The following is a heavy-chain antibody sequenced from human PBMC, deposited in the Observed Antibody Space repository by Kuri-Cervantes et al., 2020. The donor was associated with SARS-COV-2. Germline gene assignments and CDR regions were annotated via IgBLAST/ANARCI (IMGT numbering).Heavy chain of an antibody. D-gene: IGHD1-26*01. CDR1: GGSFSGYY. CDR2: INHSGST. Sequence: GSLRLSCAVYGGSFSGYYWSWIRQPPGKGLEWIGEINHSGSTNYNPSLKSRVTISVDTSKNQFSLKLSSVTAADTAVYYCARNEWEPFSGYYFDYWGQGTLVTVSS. V-gene: IGHV4-34*01. CDR3: ARNEWEPFSGYYFDY. J-gene: IGHJ4*02.